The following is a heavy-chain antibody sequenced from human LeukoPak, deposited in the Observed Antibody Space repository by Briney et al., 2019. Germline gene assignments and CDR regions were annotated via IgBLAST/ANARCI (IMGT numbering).Heavy chain of an antibody. J-gene: IGHJ6*03. CDR1: GFTFSTYD. D-gene: IGHD2-21*01. CDR3: ARATVIGNAPVPGYMDV. CDR2: IGTIGDT. V-gene: IGHV3-13*01. Sequence: GGSLRLSCAASGFTFSTYDMHWVRQVSGKGLEWVSSIGTIGDTFYPGSVKGRFTISRENAKHSLYLQMNGLRAGDTAVYYCARATVIGNAPVPGYMDVWGKGTTVTVSS.